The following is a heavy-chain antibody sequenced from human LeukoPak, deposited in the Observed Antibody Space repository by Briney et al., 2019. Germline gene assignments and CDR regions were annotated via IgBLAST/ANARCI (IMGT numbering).Heavy chain of an antibody. J-gene: IGHJ4*02. Sequence: GGSXXXXXAASEFIVSSXYXSWVRXAPGKGLXGXSVIYSGGSTYYADSVKGRFTISRDNSKNTLYLQMNSLRAEDTAVYYCARGEYCSSTSCYEVGYWGQGTLVTVSS. CDR3: ARGEYCSSTSCYEVGY. V-gene: IGHV3-53*01. CDR2: IYSGGST. D-gene: IGHD2-2*01. CDR1: EFIVSSXY.